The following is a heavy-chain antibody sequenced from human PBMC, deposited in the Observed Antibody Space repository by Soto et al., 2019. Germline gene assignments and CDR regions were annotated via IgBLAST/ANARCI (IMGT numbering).Heavy chain of an antibody. V-gene: IGHV1-18*01. CDR2: ISAYNGTT. D-gene: IGHD1-26*01. Sequence: QVQLVQSGAEVKKPGASVKVSCKTSGYTFTSYGISWVRQAPGQGLEWMGWISAYNGTTNYAQKLQGRVTMTTDTSTGTAYMALPRLRSDDTVVYYCAGDAGVGLFDCWGQGKLVTVSS. J-gene: IGHJ4*02. CDR1: GYTFTSYG. CDR3: AGDAGVGLFDC.